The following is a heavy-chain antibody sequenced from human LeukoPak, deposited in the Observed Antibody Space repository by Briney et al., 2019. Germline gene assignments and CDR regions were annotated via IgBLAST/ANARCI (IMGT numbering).Heavy chain of an antibody. CDR2: ISAYNGNT. D-gene: IGHD6-19*01. Sequence: ASVTVSCKASGYTFITYGISWVRQAPGQGLEWTGWISAYNGNTNYAQKLQGRVTMTTDTSTSTAYMELRSLRSDDTAVYYCARDKAVAGPPSDYWGQGTLVTVSS. V-gene: IGHV1-18*01. CDR1: GYTFITYG. CDR3: ARDKAVAGPPSDY. J-gene: IGHJ4*02.